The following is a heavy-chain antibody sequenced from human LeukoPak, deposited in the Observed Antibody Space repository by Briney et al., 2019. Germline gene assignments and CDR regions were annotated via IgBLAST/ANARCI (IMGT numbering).Heavy chain of an antibody. J-gene: IGHJ5*02. V-gene: IGHV3-53*01. D-gene: IGHD3-3*01. CDR3: ARDPYYAESGDP. CDR2: IYSDGNT. Sequence: TGGSLRLSCAASGFTVSSHYMTWVRQAPGKGVEYVSIIYSDGNTHYADSVKGRFTLSRDNSKNTLYLQMNSLRAEDTAVYYCARDPYYAESGDPWGQGTLVTVSS. CDR1: GFTVSSHY.